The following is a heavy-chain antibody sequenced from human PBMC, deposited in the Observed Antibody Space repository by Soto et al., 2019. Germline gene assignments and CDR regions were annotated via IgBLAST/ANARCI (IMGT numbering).Heavy chain of an antibody. CDR2: MNPNSGNT. CDR3: ARDLGSGYDPGDY. Sequence: ASVKVSYKASGYTFTSYDINWVRQATGQGLEWMGWMNPNSGNTGYAQRFHGRVTITADKSTSTVYMELYSLKSEDTAVYYCARDLGSGYDPGDYWGQGTLVTVSS. J-gene: IGHJ4*02. CDR1: GYTFTSYD. V-gene: IGHV1-8*01. D-gene: IGHD5-12*01.